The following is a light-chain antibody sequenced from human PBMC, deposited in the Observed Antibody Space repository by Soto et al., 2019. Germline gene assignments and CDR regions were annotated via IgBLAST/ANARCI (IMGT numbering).Light chain of an antibody. CDR2: EVS. CDR1: SSDFGGYNY. CDR3: SSYTSSSTLDV. V-gene: IGLV2-14*01. J-gene: IGLJ1*01. Sequence: QYVLTQPASVSGSPGQSITISCTGTSSDFGGYNYVSWYQQHPGKAPKLMIYEVSNRPSGVSNRFSGSKSGNTASLTISGLQAEDEADYYCSSYTSSSTLDVFGTGTKVTVL.